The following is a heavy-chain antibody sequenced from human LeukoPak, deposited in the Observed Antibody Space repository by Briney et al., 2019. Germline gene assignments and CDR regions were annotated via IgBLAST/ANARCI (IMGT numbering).Heavy chain of an antibody. Sequence: ASVKVSCKASGYTFTSYYMHWVRQAPGQGLEWMGIINPSGGSTSYAQKFQGRVTMTRDTSTNTVYMELSSLRPEDTAVYYCARPARSDAFDIWGQGTMVTVSS. CDR1: GYTFTSYY. CDR2: INPSGGST. CDR3: ARPARSDAFDI. V-gene: IGHV1-46*01. J-gene: IGHJ3*02.